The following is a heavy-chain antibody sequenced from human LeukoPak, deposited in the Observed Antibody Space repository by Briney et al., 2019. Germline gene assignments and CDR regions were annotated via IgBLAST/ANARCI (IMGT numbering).Heavy chain of an antibody. CDR2: IYYSGST. D-gene: IGHD2/OR15-2a*01. CDR3: ARLSSGQNNWFDP. V-gene: IGHV4-59*01. Sequence: SETLSLTCAVYGGSFSGYYWSWIRQPPGKTLEWIGYIYYSGSTNYNPSLKSRVTMSVDTSKNQFSLKLSSVTAADTAVYYCARLSSGQNNWFDPWGQGTLVTVSS. CDR1: GGSFSGYY. J-gene: IGHJ5*02.